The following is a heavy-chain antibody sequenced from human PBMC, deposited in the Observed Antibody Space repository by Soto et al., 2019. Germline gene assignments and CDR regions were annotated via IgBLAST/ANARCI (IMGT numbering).Heavy chain of an antibody. D-gene: IGHD6-25*01. CDR1: GFTFSSYG. Sequence: TGGSLRLSCAASGFTFSSYGMHWVGQAPGKGLEWVAVIWYDGSNKYYADSVKGRFTISRDNSKNTLYLQMNSLRAEDTAVYYCARGMERRDGSGMDVSGQGPTGTVSS. CDR3: ARGMERRDGSGMDV. V-gene: IGHV3-33*01. CDR2: IWYDGSNK. J-gene: IGHJ6*02.